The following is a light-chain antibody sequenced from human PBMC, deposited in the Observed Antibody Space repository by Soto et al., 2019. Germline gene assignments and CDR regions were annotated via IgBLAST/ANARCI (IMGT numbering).Light chain of an antibody. CDR3: QQYNNWPWT. CDR2: GAS. V-gene: IGKV3-15*01. Sequence: EIVMTQSPATLSVSPVERATLSCMASQSVSSDLAWYQQKPGQAPRLLIYGASTRAPGFPARFSGSGSGTDFTLTISSLQSEDFAVYYCQQYNNWPWTFGQGTKVDIK. CDR1: QSVSSD. J-gene: IGKJ1*01.